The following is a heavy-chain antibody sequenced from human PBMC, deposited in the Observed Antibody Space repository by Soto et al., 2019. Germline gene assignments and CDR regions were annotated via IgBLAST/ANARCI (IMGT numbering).Heavy chain of an antibody. D-gene: IGHD5-12*01. CDR1: GITFSTYA. V-gene: IGHV3-30-3*01. Sequence: GGSLRLSCAASGITFSTYAMHWVRQAPGKGLEWVAFISYDGSNKYYADSVKGRFTISRANSKKTLYLQMNSLSAEDTAVYYCARDGGDSGYDWALDDWGQGTLVTVSS. CDR2: ISYDGSNK. J-gene: IGHJ4*02. CDR3: ARDGGDSGYDWALDD.